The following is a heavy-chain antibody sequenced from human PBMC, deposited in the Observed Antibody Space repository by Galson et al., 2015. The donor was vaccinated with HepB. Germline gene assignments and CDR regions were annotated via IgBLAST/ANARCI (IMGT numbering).Heavy chain of an antibody. CDR1: GGSFSGYY. J-gene: IGHJ5*02. CDR3: ASEPGYCSGGSCYGGWFDP. CDR2: INHSGST. V-gene: IGHV4-34*01. D-gene: IGHD2-15*01. Sequence: TLSLTCAVYGGSFSGYYCSWIRQPPGRGLEWIGEINHSGSTNYNPSLKSRVTISVDTSKNQFSLKLSSVTAADTAVYYCASEPGYCSGGSCYGGWFDPWGQGTLVTVSS.